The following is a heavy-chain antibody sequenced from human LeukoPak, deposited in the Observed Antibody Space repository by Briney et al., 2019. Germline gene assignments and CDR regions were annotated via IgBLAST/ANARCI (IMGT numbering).Heavy chain of an antibody. J-gene: IGHJ4*02. CDR3: ARGERGTIRFEY. CDR2: ISGNSNYI. CDR1: GFTFSSYS. D-gene: IGHD5-24*01. Sequence: GGSLRLSCAASGFTFSSYSMNWVRQAPGKGLEWVSSISGNSNYIFYADSVKGRFTISRDNAKNSLYLQMNSLRAEDTAVYYCARGERGTIRFEYWGEGTLVTVSS. V-gene: IGHV3-21*01.